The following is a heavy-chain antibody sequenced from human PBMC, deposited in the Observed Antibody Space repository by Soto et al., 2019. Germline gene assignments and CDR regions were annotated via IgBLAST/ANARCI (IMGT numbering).Heavy chain of an antibody. CDR3: AKGPLAVTGTTWFDS. Sequence: QVQLVESGGGVVQPGRSLRLSCAASGFTFSSYGMHWVRQAPGKGLEWVAVISYDGSNKYYADSVKGRFTISRDNSKNTLYLQMNSLRAEDTAVYYCAKGPLAVTGTTWFDSWGQGTLVTVSS. CDR1: GFTFSSYG. V-gene: IGHV3-30*18. CDR2: ISYDGSNK. D-gene: IGHD1-20*01. J-gene: IGHJ5*01.